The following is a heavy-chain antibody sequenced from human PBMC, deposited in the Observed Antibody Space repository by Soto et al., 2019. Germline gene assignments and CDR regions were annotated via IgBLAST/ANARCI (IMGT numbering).Heavy chain of an antibody. CDR2: ISFSSTTI. J-gene: IGHJ6*02. CDR1: GFTFSDYY. Sequence: PGGSLRLSCAASGFTFSDYYMSWIRQAPGKGLDWVSYISFSSTTIYYADSVKGRFTISRDNAKNSLYLQMNSLRAEDTAVYYCARVRSRITIFGGNAMDVWGQGXTFTVSS. D-gene: IGHD3-3*01. V-gene: IGHV3-11*01. CDR3: ARVRSRITIFGGNAMDV.